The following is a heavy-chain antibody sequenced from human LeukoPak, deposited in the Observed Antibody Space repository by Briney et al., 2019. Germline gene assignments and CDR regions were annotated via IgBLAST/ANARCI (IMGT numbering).Heavy chain of an antibody. D-gene: IGHD2-21*02. CDR3: ARGPGTVVTRGDF. CDR1: GYTFTNYG. CDR2: ISGYNGNR. J-gene: IGHJ4*02. Sequence: GSVTVSCKASGYTFTNYGISWVRQAPGQGLEWMGWISGYNGNRNYAQELQGRVTMTTDTSTTTAFMELRSLRSDYTAVYYCARGPGTVVTRGDFWGQGTLVTVSS. V-gene: IGHV1-18*01.